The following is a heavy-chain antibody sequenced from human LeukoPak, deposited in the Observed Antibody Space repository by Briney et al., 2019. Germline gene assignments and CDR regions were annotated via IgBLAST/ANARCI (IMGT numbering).Heavy chain of an antibody. D-gene: IGHD3-22*01. Sequence: GRSLRLSCAASGFTFSNYAMHWVRQAPGKGLEWVAVVSYDGTNKYYADSVKGRFTISRDNSKNTMYLQMNSLRAEDTAMYYCARAPMSYDSSGFGGAFDIWGQGTMVTVSS. CDR3: ARAPMSYDSSGFGGAFDI. CDR2: VSYDGTNK. V-gene: IGHV3-30-3*01. CDR1: GFTFSNYA. J-gene: IGHJ3*02.